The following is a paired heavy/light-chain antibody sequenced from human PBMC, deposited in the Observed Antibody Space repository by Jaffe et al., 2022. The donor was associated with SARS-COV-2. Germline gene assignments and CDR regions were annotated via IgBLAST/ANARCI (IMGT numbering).Heavy chain of an antibody. Sequence: QVELVESGGGVVQPGGSLRLSCAASGFSFSASAMHWVRQAPGKGLEWVAVISVVSIGGGYKYHADSVQGRFTVSRDDSRDTLYLQMNSLRVEDTALYYCARDKKVGHNDNFDFWGQGTMVTVSP. CDR1: GFSFSASA. J-gene: IGHJ3*01. CDR3: ARDKKVGHNDNFDF. CDR2: ISVVSIGGGYK. D-gene: IGHD1-26*01. V-gene: IGHV3-30*04.
Light chain of an antibody. J-gene: IGKJ3*01. Sequence: DIQMTQSPSSLSASVGDRVTITCQASPDINSYLNWYQQKPGKAPKLLIYGASNLATGVPSRFSGSGSGTHFTFTISSLQPEDIGTYYCQQHDNLLRFTFGPGTKVDIK. V-gene: IGKV1-33*01. CDR1: PDINSY. CDR2: GAS. CDR3: QQHDNLLRFT.